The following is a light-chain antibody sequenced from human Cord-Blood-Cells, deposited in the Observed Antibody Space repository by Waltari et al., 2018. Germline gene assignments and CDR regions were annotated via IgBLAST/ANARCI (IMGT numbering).Light chain of an antibody. V-gene: IGKV3-11*01. CDR1: QSVSSY. Sequence: EIVLTQSPATLSLSPGERATLSCRASQSVSSYLAWYQQKPGQAPRLLIYDASNRATGIPARFSGSGSGTDFTLKISRVEAEDVGVYYCMQALQTPLTFGGGTKVEIK. J-gene: IGKJ4*01. CDR2: DAS. CDR3: MQALQTPLT.